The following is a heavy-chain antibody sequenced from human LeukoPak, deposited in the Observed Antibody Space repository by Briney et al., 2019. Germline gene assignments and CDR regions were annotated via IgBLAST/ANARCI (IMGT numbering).Heavy chain of an antibody. CDR2: FSGSGGST. V-gene: IGHV3-23*01. CDR1: GFTLSSYA. D-gene: IGHD5-12*01. CDR3: ARGPSGYHNT. J-gene: IGHJ4*02. Sequence: GGSLRLSCAASGFTLSSYAMSWVRQAPGKGLECISGFSGSGGSTYYADSVKGRFTISRDNSKNTLYLQMNSLRAEDTAVYYCARGPSGYHNTGGQGTLVTVSS.